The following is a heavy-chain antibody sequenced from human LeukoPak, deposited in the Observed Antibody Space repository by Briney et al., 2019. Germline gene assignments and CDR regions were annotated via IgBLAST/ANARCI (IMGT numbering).Heavy chain of an antibody. D-gene: IGHD1-1*01. J-gene: IGHJ4*02. Sequence: ASVKVSCKASGYTFTNYYIHWVRQAPGQGLEWMGLINPGGDNTNYAQNFQGRVTMTRDTSASTVYMELSSLRSEDTAVFYCTTFDYWGQGTLVTVSS. CDR3: TTFDY. CDR2: INPGGDNT. CDR1: GYTFTNYY. V-gene: IGHV1-46*01.